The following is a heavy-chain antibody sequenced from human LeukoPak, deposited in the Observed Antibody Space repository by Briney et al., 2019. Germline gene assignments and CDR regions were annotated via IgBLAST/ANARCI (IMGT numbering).Heavy chain of an antibody. CDR3: AKGRRYCSGGSCYSKANYYYYYMDV. V-gene: IGHV3-53*01. D-gene: IGHD2-15*01. J-gene: IGHJ6*03. CDR2: IYSGGST. Sequence: GGSLRLSCAASGFTVSSNYMNWVRQAPGKGLEWVSVIYSGGSTYYADSVKGRFTISRDNSKNTLYLQINSLRAEDTAVYYCAKGRRYCSGGSCYSKANYYYYYMDVWGKGTTVTISS. CDR1: GFTVSSNY.